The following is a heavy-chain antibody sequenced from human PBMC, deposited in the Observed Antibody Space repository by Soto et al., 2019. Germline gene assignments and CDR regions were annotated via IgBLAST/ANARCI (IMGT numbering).Heavy chain of an antibody. CDR2: VYYNENT. V-gene: IGHV4-39*07. Sequence: SETLSLTCSVSGGSISSFTYYWGWIRQPPGKGLEWIGTVYYNENTYYNPSLKSRVTITVDTSKNQFSLKLSSVTAADTAVYYCARDLGGASRIDYWGQGTLVTVSS. J-gene: IGHJ4*02. CDR1: GGSISSFTYY. D-gene: IGHD3-16*01. CDR3: ARDLGGASRIDY.